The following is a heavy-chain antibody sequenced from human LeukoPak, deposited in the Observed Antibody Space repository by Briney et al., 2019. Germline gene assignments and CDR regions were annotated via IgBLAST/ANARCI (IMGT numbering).Heavy chain of an antibody. Sequence: ASETLSLTCTVSGGSISSYYWSWIRQPPGKGLEWIGDIYYSGSTNYNPSLKSRVTISVDTSKNQFSLRLSSVTAADTAVYYSARLAIMSYGPLTPFDYWGQGTLVTVSS. J-gene: IGHJ4*02. D-gene: IGHD5-18*01. V-gene: IGHV4-59*08. CDR2: IYYSGST. CDR1: GGSISSYY. CDR3: ARLAIMSYGPLTPFDY.